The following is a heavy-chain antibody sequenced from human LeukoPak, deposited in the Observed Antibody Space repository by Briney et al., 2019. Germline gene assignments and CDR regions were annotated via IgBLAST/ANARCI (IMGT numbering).Heavy chain of an antibody. J-gene: IGHJ4*02. CDR1: GFSFSSYG. D-gene: IGHD6-13*01. Sequence: PGGSLRLSCAASGFSFSSYGMSWVRQAPGKGLEWVSGISHSGDSPYYADSVKGRFTISRDNSKNTLFLQVDSLRAEDTAVYYCGQDPSRIAAGRCDYWGQGTRVTVSS. CDR3: GQDPSRIAAGRCDY. CDR2: ISHSGDSP. V-gene: IGHV3-23*01.